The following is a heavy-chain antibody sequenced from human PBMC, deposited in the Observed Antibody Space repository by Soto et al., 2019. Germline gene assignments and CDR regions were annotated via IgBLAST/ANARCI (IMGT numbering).Heavy chain of an antibody. CDR1: GGSISSYY. CDR2: IYYSGST. CDR3: ARYGTNDAFDI. Sequence: SETLSLTCTVSGGSISSYYWSWIRQPPGKGLEWIGYIYYSGSTNYNPSLKSRVTISVDTSKNQFSLKLSSVTAADTAVYYCARYGTNDAFDIWGQGTMVTVSS. D-gene: IGHD4-17*01. J-gene: IGHJ3*02. V-gene: IGHV4-59*01.